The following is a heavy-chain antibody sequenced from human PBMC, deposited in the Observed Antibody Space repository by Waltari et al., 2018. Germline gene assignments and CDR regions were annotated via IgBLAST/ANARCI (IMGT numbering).Heavy chain of an antibody. CDR3: AKGYSSSWYLGSYWYFDL. Sequence: EVQLVESGGGLVQPGGSLRLSCSASGFTFSSYAMRWVRQAPGKGLEWVSGISGSGGSTYYADSVKGRFTISRDNSKNTLYLQMNSLRAEDTAVYYCAKGYSSSWYLGSYWYFDLWGRGTLVTVSS. CDR1: GFTFSSYA. CDR2: ISGSGGST. V-gene: IGHV3-23*04. J-gene: IGHJ2*01. D-gene: IGHD6-13*01.